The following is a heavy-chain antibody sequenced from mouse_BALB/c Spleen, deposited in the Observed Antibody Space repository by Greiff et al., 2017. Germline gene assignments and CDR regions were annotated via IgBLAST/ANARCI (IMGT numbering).Heavy chain of an antibody. CDR3: AVVAYWYFDV. Sequence: VQLQQSGAELVRPGSSVKISCKASGYAFSSYWMNWVKQRPGQGLEWIGQIYPGDGDTNYNGKFKGKATLTADKSSSTAYMQLSSLTSEDSAVYFCAVVAYWYFDVWGAGTTVTVSS. D-gene: IGHD1-1*01. CDR1: GYAFSSYW. CDR2: IYPGDGDT. V-gene: IGHV1-80*01. J-gene: IGHJ1*01.